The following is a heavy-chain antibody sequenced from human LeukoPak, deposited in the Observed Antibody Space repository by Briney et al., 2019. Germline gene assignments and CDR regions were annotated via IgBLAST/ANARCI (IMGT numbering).Heavy chain of an antibody. V-gene: IGHV4-31*03. CDR2: IYYSGST. J-gene: IGHJ4*02. D-gene: IGHD3-22*01. CDR1: GGSISSGGYY. CDR3: ARVGYYYDSSGYYPYFDY. Sequence: SETLSLTCTVSGGSISSGGYYWSWIRQHPGKGLEWFGYIYYSGSTYYNPSLKSRVTISVDTSKNQFSLKLSSVTAADTAVYYCARVGYYYDSSGYYPYFDYWGQGTLVTVSS.